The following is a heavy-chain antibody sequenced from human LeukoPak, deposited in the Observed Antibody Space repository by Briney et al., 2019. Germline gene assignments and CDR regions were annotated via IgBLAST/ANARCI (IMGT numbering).Heavy chain of an antibody. CDR3: ARNSYHYGMDV. D-gene: IGHD2-21*01. CDR2: IYYSGST. Sequence: PGGSLRLSCAASGFTFSSYGMHWVRQPPGKGLEWIGSIYYSGSTYYNPSLKSRVTISVDTSKNQFSLKLSSVTAADTAVYYCARNSYHYGMDVWGQGTTVTVSS. J-gene: IGHJ6*02. CDR1: GFTFSSYG. V-gene: IGHV4-39*01.